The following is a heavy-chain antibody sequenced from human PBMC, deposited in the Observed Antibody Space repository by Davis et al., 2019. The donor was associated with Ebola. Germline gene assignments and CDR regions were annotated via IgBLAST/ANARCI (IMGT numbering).Heavy chain of an antibody. CDR2: IRSKANSYAT. Sequence: GESLKISCAASGFTFSGSAMHWVRQASGKGLEWVGRIRSKANSYATAYAASVKGRFTISRDDSKNTAYLQMNSLKTEDTAVYYCAKGKLRFLEWSMFDHWGQGTLVTVSS. D-gene: IGHD3-3*01. J-gene: IGHJ4*02. CDR1: GFTFSGSA. V-gene: IGHV3-73*01. CDR3: AKGKLRFLEWSMFDH.